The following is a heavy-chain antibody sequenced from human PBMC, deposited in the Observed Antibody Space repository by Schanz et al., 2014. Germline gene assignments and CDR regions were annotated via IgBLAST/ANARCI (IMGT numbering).Heavy chain of an antibody. Sequence: EVQLLESGGGLIQPGGSLRLSCAASGFIFGSSVMAWVRQAPGKGLEWVSAISGGGGTTYYTDSVKGRFTISRDNSKNTLYLQMNSLRAEDTDVYYCAKDRSWDYDSSGYFDYWGQGTLVTVSS. CDR2: ISGGGGTT. CDR1: GFIFGSSV. CDR3: AKDRSWDYDSSGYFDY. J-gene: IGHJ4*02. D-gene: IGHD3-22*01. V-gene: IGHV3-23*01.